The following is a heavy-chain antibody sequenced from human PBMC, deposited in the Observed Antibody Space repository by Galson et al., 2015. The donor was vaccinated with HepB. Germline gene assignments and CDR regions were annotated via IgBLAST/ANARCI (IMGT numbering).Heavy chain of an antibody. V-gene: IGHV3-30*03. Sequence: SLRLSCAASGFTFSSYGMHWVRQAPGKGLEWVAVISYDGSNKYYADSVKGRFTISRDNSKNTLYLQMNSLRAEDTAVYYCKTVVITTNVYFDYWGQGTLVTVSS. CDR1: GFTFSSYG. J-gene: IGHJ4*02. CDR2: ISYDGSNK. CDR3: KTVVITTNVYFDY. D-gene: IGHD3-22*01.